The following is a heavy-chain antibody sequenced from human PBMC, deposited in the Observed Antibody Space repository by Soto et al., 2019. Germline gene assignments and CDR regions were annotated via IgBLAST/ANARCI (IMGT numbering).Heavy chain of an antibody. D-gene: IGHD6-13*01. J-gene: IGHJ5*02. Sequence: EVHLVESGGGLVKPGGSLRLSCAASGLPFPSFPMNWSPQAQGKGLEWVSTISSNSAYIYYTDALRGRFTISRDNAKNSLHLQMNSLRAEDTAVYYCTRDASRDSSARGWFDPWGPGTLVTVSS. V-gene: IGHV3-21*01. CDR3: TRDASRDSSARGWFDP. CDR1: GLPFPSFP. CDR2: ISSNSAYI.